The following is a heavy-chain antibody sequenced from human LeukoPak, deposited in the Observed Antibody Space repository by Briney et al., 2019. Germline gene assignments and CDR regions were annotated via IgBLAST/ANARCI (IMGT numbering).Heavy chain of an antibody. CDR1: GGSISSYY. CDR2: IYYSGSGST. J-gene: IGHJ4*02. D-gene: IGHD3-22*01. V-gene: IGHV4-59*08. Sequence: SETLSLTCTVSGGSISSYYWSWFRQPPGKGLEWIGYIYYSGSGSTNYNPSLKSRVTISVDTSKNQFSLKLNSVTAADTAVYYCARSGNSYYYDSSGYLGYWGQGTLVTVSS. CDR3: ARSGNSYYYDSSGYLGY.